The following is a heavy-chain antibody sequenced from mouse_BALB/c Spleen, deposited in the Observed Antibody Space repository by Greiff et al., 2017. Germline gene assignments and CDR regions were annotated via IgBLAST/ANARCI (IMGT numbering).Heavy chain of an antibody. J-gene: IGHJ4*01. CDR3: ARSTYGSFYYAMDY. Sequence: QVQLQQPGAELVKPGTSVKLSCKASGYNFTSYWINWVKLRPGQGLEWIGDIYPGSGSTNYNEKFKSKATLTVDTSSSTAYMQLSSLASEDSALYYVARSTYGSFYYAMDYWGQGTSVTVSS. CDR1: GYNFTSYW. V-gene: IGHV1-55*01. D-gene: IGHD1-1*01. CDR2: IYPGSGST.